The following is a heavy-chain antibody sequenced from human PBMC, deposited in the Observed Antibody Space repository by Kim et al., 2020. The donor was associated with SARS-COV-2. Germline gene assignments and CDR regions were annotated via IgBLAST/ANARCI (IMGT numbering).Heavy chain of an antibody. CDR1: GGSFSGYS. V-gene: IGHV4-34*01. Sequence: SETLSLTCAVYGGSFSGYSWSWIRQPPGKGLEWIGEINHSGSTNYNPSLKSRVTISVDTSKNQFSLKLSSVTAADTAVYYCARGYYHWDQGTLVTVSS. CDR3: ARGYYH. CDR2: INHSGST. J-gene: IGHJ5*02. D-gene: IGHD2-8*01.